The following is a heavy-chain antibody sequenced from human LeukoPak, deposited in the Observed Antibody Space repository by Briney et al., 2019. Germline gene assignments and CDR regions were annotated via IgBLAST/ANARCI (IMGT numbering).Heavy chain of an antibody. CDR1: GGSISSYY. Sequence: SETLSLTCTISGGSISSYYWSWIRQPPGKGLEWIGEINHSGSTNYNPSLKSRVTISVDTSKNQFSLKLSSVTAADTAVYYCARRTPDAFDIWGQGTMVTVSS. V-gene: IGHV4-34*01. J-gene: IGHJ3*02. CDR3: ARRTPDAFDI. CDR2: INHSGST.